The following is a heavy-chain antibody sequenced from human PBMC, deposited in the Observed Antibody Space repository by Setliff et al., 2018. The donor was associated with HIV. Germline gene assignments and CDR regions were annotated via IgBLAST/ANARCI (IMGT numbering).Heavy chain of an antibody. CDR1: GFAFSSYS. V-gene: IGHV3-21*04. CDR2: ISSRGNYI. CDR3: ARERRAVAGSDYYYGMDV. J-gene: IGHJ6*02. Sequence: GGSLRLSCAVSGFAFSSYSMNWVRQAPGKGLEWVSSISSRGNYIYCADSVKGRMTISRDNAKNSLYLQMNSLRAEDTAVYYCARERRAVAGSDYYYGMDVWGQGTTVTVSS. D-gene: IGHD6-19*01.